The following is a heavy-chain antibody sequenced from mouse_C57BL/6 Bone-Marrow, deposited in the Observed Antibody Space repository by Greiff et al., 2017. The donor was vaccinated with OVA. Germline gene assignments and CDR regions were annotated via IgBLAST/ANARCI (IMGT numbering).Heavy chain of an antibody. CDR3: TTRPNYYGSSYRYFDV. CDR1: GFNIKDDY. Sequence: EVKLQQSGAELVRPGASVKLSCTASGFNIKDDYMHWVKQRPEQGLEWIGWIDPENGDTEYASKFQGKATITADTSSNTAYLQLSSLTSEDTAVYYCTTRPNYYGSSYRYFDVWGTGTTVTVSS. CDR2: IDPENGDT. V-gene: IGHV14-4*01. D-gene: IGHD1-1*01. J-gene: IGHJ1*03.